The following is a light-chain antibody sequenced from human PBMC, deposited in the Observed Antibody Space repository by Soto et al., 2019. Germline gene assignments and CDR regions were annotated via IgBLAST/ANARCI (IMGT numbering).Light chain of an antibody. V-gene: IGKV3-15*01. Sequence: EIVLTQSPATLSLSPWERATLSCRASQYISKYLAWYQQRPGQAPRLLIYDASTRATGIPDRFSGSGSGTEFTLTISSLQSEDVAVYYCHQYNEWRTFGQGTKVDIK. CDR2: DAS. CDR3: HQYNEWRT. CDR1: QYISKY. J-gene: IGKJ1*01.